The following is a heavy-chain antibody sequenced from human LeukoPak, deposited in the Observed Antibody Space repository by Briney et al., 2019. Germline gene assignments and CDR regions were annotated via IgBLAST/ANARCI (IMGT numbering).Heavy chain of an antibody. J-gene: IGHJ6*03. CDR1: GYTFTSYG. CDR3: ARGPLWLVPAGYYYMDV. V-gene: IGHV1-18*01. CDR2: ISAYNGNT. D-gene: IGHD6-19*01. Sequence: GASVKVSCKASGYTFTSYGISWVRQAPGQGLEWMGWISAYNGNTNYAQKLQGRVTMTTDTSTSTAYMELRSLRSDDTAVYYCARGPLWLVPAGYYYMDVWGKGTTVTISS.